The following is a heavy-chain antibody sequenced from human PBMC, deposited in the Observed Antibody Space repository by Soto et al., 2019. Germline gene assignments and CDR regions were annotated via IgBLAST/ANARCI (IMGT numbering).Heavy chain of an antibody. V-gene: IGHV1-2*02. CDR2: INPNSGGT. D-gene: IGHD2-2*01. J-gene: IGHJ5*02. Sequence: ASVKVSCKASGYTFTGYYMHWVRQAPGRGLEWMGWINPNSGGTNYAQKFQGRVTMTRDTSISTAYMELSRLRSDDTAVYYCARGTEPDDWFDPWGQGTLVTISS. CDR3: ARGTEPDDWFDP. CDR1: GYTFTGYY.